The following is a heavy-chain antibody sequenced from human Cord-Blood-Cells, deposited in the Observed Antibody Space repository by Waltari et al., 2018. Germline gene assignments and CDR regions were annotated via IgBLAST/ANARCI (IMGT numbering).Heavy chain of an antibody. D-gene: IGHD6-6*01. Sequence: QVQLVQSGAEVKKPGSSVKVSCKASGGTFSSYAISWVRQAPGQGLEWMGRIIPIIGIANYAQKFQGRVTITADKSTSPAYMELSSLRSEDTAVYYCAIPPSKYYYYYMDVWGKVTTVTVSS. V-gene: IGHV1-69*09. CDR1: GGTFSSYA. CDR2: IIPIIGIA. CDR3: AIPPSKYYYYYMDV. J-gene: IGHJ6*03.